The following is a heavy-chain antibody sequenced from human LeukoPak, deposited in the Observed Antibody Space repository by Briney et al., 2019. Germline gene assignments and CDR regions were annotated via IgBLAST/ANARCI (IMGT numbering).Heavy chain of an antibody. Sequence: PGGSLRLSCAASGFTFSSYAMHWVRRAPGKGLEYVSAISSNGGSTYYANSVKGRFTISRDNSKNTLYLQMGSLRAEDMAVYYCARGYSYGFGAFDIWGQGTMVTVSS. V-gene: IGHV3-64*01. D-gene: IGHD5-18*01. J-gene: IGHJ3*02. CDR3: ARGYSYGFGAFDI. CDR2: ISSNGGST. CDR1: GFTFSSYA.